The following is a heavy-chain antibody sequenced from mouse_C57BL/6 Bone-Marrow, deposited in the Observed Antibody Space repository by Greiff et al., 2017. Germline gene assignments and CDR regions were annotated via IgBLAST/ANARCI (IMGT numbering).Heavy chain of an antibody. Sequence: QVQLQQPGAELVKPGASLKMSCKASGYSFTSYWITWVKQRPGQGLEWIGDIYPGSGSTNYNEKFKSKATLTVDTASSTAYVQLNSLTSEDSAVSYCGRPSYSNYGYFDVWGTGTTVTVSS. CDR3: GRPSYSNYGYFDV. D-gene: IGHD2-5*01. CDR1: GYSFTSYW. V-gene: IGHV1-55*01. CDR2: IYPGSGST. J-gene: IGHJ1*03.